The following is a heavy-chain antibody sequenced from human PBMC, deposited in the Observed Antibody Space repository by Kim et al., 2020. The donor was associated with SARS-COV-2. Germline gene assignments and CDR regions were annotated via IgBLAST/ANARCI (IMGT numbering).Heavy chain of an antibody. CDR1: GFTFSSYA. J-gene: IGHJ4*02. CDR3: AKDLRPPHRQLWSLGAPKIDY. V-gene: IGHV3-23*01. Sequence: GGSLRLSCAASGFTFSSYAMSWVRQAPGKGLEWVSAISGSGGSTYYADSVKGRFTISRDNSKNTLYLQMNSLRAEDTAVYYCAKDLRPPHRQLWSLGAPKIDYWGQGTLVTVSS. D-gene: IGHD5-18*01. CDR2: ISGSGGST.